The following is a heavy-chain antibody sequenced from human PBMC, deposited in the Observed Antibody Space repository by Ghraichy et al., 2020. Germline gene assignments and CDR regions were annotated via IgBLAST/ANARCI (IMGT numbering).Heavy chain of an antibody. V-gene: IGHV3-33*01. CDR2: IWYDGSNK. D-gene: IGHD2-15*01. Sequence: GGSLRLSCAASGFTFSSYGMHWVRQAPGKGLEWVAVIWYDGSNKYYADSVKGRFTISRDNSKNTLYLQMNSLRAEDTAVYYCARTPIVVVAARYYYYGMDVGGQGTTVTVSS. J-gene: IGHJ6*02. CDR1: GFTFSSYG. CDR3: ARTPIVVVAARYYYYGMDV.